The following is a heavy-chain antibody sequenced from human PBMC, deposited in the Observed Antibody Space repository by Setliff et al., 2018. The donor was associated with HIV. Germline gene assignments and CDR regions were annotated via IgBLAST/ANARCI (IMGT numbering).Heavy chain of an antibody. V-gene: IGHV4-59*12. Sequence: PSETLSLTCTVSNGSINTYYWSWIRQSPGRGLEWVGYIYHVGGTYYNPSLRSRVTISVDRSKNLFSLKLTSVTAADTAVYFCARRAQDSWNLDLWGRGTLVTVS. CDR1: NGSINTYY. CDR2: IYHVGGT. CDR3: ARRAQDSWNLDL. J-gene: IGHJ2*01.